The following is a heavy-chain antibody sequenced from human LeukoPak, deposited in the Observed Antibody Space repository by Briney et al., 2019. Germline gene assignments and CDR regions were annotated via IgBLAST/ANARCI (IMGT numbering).Heavy chain of an antibody. D-gene: IGHD6-13*01. J-gene: IGHJ6*03. CDR2: ISDDGSKK. V-gene: IGHV3-30*01. CDR1: GFTFSSYA. Sequence: GRSLRLSCAASGFTFSSYAMHWVRRAPGKGLEWVAVISDDGSKKYYADSVKGRFSISRDSSKNTVYLQMNSLRAEDTALYYCARRGGAAAGMGYYYFMDVWGKGTTVTVSS. CDR3: ARRGGAAAGMGYYYFMDV.